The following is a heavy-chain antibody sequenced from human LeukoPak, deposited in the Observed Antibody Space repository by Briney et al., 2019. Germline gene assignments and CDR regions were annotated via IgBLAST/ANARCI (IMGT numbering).Heavy chain of an antibody. CDR3: AKGLNYESSAAFDY. D-gene: IGHD3-22*01. CDR1: GFAFSSYA. J-gene: IGHJ4*02. CDR2: ISGSGGST. V-gene: IGHV3-23*01. Sequence: GGSLRLSCTASGFAFSSYAMTWVRQAPGKGLEWVSGISGSGGSTYYADSVKGRFAISRDNSRNTLYLQMNSLRAADTAVYYCAKGLNYESSAAFDYWGQGTLVTVSS.